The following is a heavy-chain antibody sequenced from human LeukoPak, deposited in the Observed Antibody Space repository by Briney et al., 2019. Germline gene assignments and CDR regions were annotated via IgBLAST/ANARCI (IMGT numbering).Heavy chain of an antibody. Sequence: PSETLSLTCTVSGGSISSSSYYWGWIRQPPGKGLEWIGSIYYSGSTYYNPSLKSRVTISVDTSKNQFSLKLSSVTAADTAVYYCARDLPPVYDYIWGSYRGNNWFDPWGQGTLVTVSS. D-gene: IGHD3-16*02. V-gene: IGHV4-39*07. J-gene: IGHJ5*02. CDR2: IYYSGST. CDR3: ARDLPPVYDYIWGSYRGNNWFDP. CDR1: GGSISSSSYY.